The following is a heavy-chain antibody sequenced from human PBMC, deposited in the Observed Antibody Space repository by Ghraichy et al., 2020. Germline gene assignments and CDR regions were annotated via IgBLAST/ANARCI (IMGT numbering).Heavy chain of an antibody. Sequence: SETLSLTCTFSGGSISRYYWSWIRQLPGQVLECIGYLYYSVSTYYHPSLKSRVPISVDTSKNKFSLKLSSVTAADTAVYYCARYSSSWNHNDYWGQGTLVSVNS. D-gene: IGHD6-13*01. V-gene: IGHV4-59*01. CDR1: GGSISRYY. CDR2: LYYSVST. CDR3: ARYSSSWNHNDY. J-gene: IGHJ4*02.